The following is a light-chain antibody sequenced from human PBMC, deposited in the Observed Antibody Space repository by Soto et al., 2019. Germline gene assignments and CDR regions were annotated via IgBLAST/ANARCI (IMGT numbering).Light chain of an antibody. Sequence: DLVMTQSPLSLPVTPGEPASISCSSSQSLLQSNGYNYLDWYLQKPGQSPQLLIYFGSYRASGGPDRFSGSGSGTDFTLKIRRVEAEDVGVYYCMQAQQTPPTFGQGTKVEIK. CDR3: MQAQQTPPT. V-gene: IGKV2-28*01. J-gene: IGKJ1*01. CDR1: QSLLQSNGYNY. CDR2: FGS.